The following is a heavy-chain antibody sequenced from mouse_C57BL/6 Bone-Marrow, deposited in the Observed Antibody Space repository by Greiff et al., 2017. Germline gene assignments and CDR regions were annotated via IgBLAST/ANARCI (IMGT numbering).Heavy chain of an antibody. Sequence: VKLKQPGAELVKPGASVKVSCKASGYTFTSYWMHWVKQRPGQGLEWIGRIHPSDSDTNYNQKFKGKATLTVDKSSSTAYMQLSSLTSEDSAVYYCAMGFITTVVANSWGQGTTLTVSS. J-gene: IGHJ2*01. CDR1: GYTFTSYW. V-gene: IGHV1-74*01. CDR2: IHPSDSDT. CDR3: AMGFITTVVANS. D-gene: IGHD1-1*01.